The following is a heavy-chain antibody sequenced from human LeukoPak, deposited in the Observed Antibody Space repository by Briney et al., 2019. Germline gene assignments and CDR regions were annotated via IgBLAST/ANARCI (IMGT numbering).Heavy chain of an antibody. Sequence: SETLSLTCTVSGYSISSGYYWSWIRQPPGKGLEWIGEINHSGSTNYNPSLKSRVTISVDTSKNQFSLKLSSVTAADTAVYYCARGGRLRFLEWSRIFDYWGQGTLVTVSS. CDR2: INHSGST. J-gene: IGHJ4*02. D-gene: IGHD3-3*01. CDR3: ARGGRLRFLEWSRIFDY. CDR1: GYSISSGYY. V-gene: IGHV4-38-2*02.